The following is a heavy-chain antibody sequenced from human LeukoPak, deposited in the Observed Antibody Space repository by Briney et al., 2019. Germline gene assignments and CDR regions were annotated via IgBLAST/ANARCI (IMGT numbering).Heavy chain of an antibody. V-gene: IGHV1-24*01. J-gene: IGHJ3*02. CDR3: ATDRSYYYGSGRRAFDI. D-gene: IGHD3-10*01. Sequence: ASVKVSCKVSGYTLTELSMHWVRQAPGKGLEWTGGFDPEDGETIYAQKFQGRVTMTEDTSTDTAYMELSSLRSEDTAVYYCATDRSYYYGSGRRAFDIWGQGTMVTVSS. CDR1: GYTLTELS. CDR2: FDPEDGET.